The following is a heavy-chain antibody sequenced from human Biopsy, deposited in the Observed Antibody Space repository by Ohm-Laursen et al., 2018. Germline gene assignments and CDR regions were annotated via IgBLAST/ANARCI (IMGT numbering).Heavy chain of an antibody. V-gene: IGHV4-59*01. J-gene: IGHJ6*02. D-gene: IGHD2/OR15-2a*01. CDR3: ARATNSTGWPYYYFYGMDV. CDR2: MSNSGST. CDR1: RGSISSNF. Sequence: GTLSLTCTISRGSISSNFWSWIRQPPGKGLEWIGYMSNSGSTNYNPSLKSRVTISVDTSKNQFSLRLNSVTAADTAVYYCARATNSTGWPYYYFYGMDVWGQGTTVTVSS.